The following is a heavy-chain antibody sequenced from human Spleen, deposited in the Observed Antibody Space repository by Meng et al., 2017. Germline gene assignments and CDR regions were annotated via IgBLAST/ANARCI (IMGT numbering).Heavy chain of an antibody. J-gene: IGHJ5*02. CDR1: GFTFSNAW. Sequence: GESLKISCAASGFTFSNAWMSWVRQAPGTGLEWVSSIGSSSDYIWYADSVKGRFTISRDNAKNSLYLQLNSLRAEDTAVYYCATYYSGPGSYYTNWFDPWGQGALVTVSS. V-gene: IGHV3-21*01. CDR3: ATYYSGPGSYYTNWFDP. D-gene: IGHD3-10*01. CDR2: IGSSSDYI.